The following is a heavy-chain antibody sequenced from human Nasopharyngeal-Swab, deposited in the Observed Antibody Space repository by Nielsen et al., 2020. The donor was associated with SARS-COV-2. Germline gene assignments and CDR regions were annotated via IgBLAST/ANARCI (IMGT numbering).Heavy chain of an antibody. CDR2: IWYDGSNK. D-gene: IGHD6-13*01. CDR3: ARAAAGTYRNWFDP. Sequence: VRQAPGKGLEWVAVIWYDGSNKYYADSVKGRFTISRDNSKNTLYLQMNSLRAEDTAVYYCARAAAGTYRNWFDPWGQGTLVTVSS. V-gene: IGHV3-33*01. J-gene: IGHJ5*02.